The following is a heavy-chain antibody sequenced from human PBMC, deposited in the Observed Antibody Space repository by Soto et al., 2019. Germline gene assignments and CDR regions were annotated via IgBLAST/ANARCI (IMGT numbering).Heavy chain of an antibody. Sequence: EVQLVESGGGLVQPGGSLRLSCAASGFTFSAYSMNWVRQAPGKGLEWVSYISRSSSTIYYADSVKGRFTISRDDAKNSLYLQMNSLKAEDTAVYYCASPLNSTITYWGQGTLVTVSS. J-gene: IGHJ4*02. CDR3: ASPLNSTITY. CDR1: GFTFSAYS. D-gene: IGHD2-2*01. CDR2: ISRSSSTI. V-gene: IGHV3-48*01.